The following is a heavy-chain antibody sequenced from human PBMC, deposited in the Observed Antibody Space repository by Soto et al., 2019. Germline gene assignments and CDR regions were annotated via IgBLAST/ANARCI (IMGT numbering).Heavy chain of an antibody. V-gene: IGHV3-7*01. CDR3: ARDGQVHGSIPWY. CDR1: GFTFSNYW. J-gene: IGHJ4*02. D-gene: IGHD6-13*01. Sequence: EVQLVESGGGLVQPGGSLRLSCEVSGFTFSNYWMSWVRQAPGKGLEWVANIKQDGSEKQYVDSVKGRFTISRDNAKNSLFLRLDSLRAEDTALYYCARDGQVHGSIPWYWGQGTLVTVSS. CDR2: IKQDGSEK.